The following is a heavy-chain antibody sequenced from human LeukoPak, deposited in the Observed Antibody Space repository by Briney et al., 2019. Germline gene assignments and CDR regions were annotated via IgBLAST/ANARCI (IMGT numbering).Heavy chain of an antibody. CDR3: ARRWATSDYYNVLEP. J-gene: IGHJ5*02. CDR2: IYYRGST. V-gene: IGHV4-59*11. Sequence: SETLSLTCTVSGDSISSHFWTWIRQPPGKGLELIGYIYYRGSTYYNTSLKGRVTISVDTSKNQFSLNLTSVTTADTAMYYCARRWATSDYYNVLEPWGQGTLVTVSS. D-gene: IGHD3-22*01. CDR1: GDSISSHF.